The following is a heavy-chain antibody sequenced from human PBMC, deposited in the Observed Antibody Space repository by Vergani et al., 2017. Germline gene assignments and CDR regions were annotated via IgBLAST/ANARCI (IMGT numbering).Heavy chain of an antibody. V-gene: IGHV5-51*01. Sequence: EVQLVQSGAEVKQPGESLKISCKGSGYSFTSYWIGWVRQMPGKGLEWMGIIYPGDSDTRYSPSFQGQVTISADKSISTAYLQWSSLKASDTAMSYCARGPPKNTMVRGEDYWGQGTLVTVSS. CDR1: GYSFTSYW. D-gene: IGHD3-10*01. J-gene: IGHJ4*02. CDR3: ARGPPKNTMVRGEDY. CDR2: IYPGDSDT.